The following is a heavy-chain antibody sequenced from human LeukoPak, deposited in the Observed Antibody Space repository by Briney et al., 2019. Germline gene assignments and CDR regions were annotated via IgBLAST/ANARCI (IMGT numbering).Heavy chain of an antibody. V-gene: IGHV4-39*01. CDR1: GGSISSSSYY. CDR2: IYYSGST. J-gene: IGHJ4*02. D-gene: IGHD5-12*01. Sequence: PSETLSLTCIVSGGSISSSSYYWGWVRQPPGRGVEWLGSIYYSGSTYYNPSLKSRVTISVNTSKNQFSLKLSSVTAADTAVYYCARLGYSGYDYYFDFWGQGTLVTVSS. CDR3: ARLGYSGYDYYFDF.